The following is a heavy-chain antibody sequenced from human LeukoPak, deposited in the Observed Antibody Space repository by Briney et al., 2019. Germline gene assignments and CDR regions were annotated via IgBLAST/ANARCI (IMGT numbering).Heavy chain of an antibody. V-gene: IGHV3-9*01. Sequence: GGSLRLSCAASGFTFDDYAMHWVRQAPGKGLEWVSGISWNSNNIGYADSVKGRFTISRDNAKNSLYLQMNSLRAEDTALYYCARDPYGDYPLYFQHWGQGTLVTVSS. J-gene: IGHJ1*01. CDR3: ARDPYGDYPLYFQH. CDR1: GFTFDDYA. D-gene: IGHD4-17*01. CDR2: ISWNSNNI.